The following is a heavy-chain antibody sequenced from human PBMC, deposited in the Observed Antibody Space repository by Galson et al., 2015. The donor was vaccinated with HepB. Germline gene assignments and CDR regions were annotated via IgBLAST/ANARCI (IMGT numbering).Heavy chain of an antibody. Sequence: GGSISSYYWSWIRQPPGKGLEWIGYIYYSGSTNYNPSLKSRVTISVDTSKNQFSLKLSSVTAADTAVYYCGRDAYYDFWSGYYTGPTNAFDIWGQGTMVTVSS. J-gene: IGHJ3*02. D-gene: IGHD3-3*01. CDR2: IYYSGST. CDR3: GRDAYYDFWSGYYTGPTNAFDI. V-gene: IGHV4-59*01. CDR1: GGSISSYY.